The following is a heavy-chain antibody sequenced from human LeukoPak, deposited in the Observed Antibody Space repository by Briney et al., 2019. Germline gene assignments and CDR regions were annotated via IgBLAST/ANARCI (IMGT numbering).Heavy chain of an antibody. J-gene: IGHJ4*02. CDR1: GYSFTSNY. CDR3: ARDQEGFDY. CDR2: IYPRDGST. Sequence: ASVKVSCKVSGYSFTSNYIHWVRQAPGQGLEWMGMIYPRDGSTSYAQKFQGRVTVTRDASTSTVHMELSGLRSEDTAAYYCARDQEGFDYWGQGTLVTVSS. V-gene: IGHV1-46*01.